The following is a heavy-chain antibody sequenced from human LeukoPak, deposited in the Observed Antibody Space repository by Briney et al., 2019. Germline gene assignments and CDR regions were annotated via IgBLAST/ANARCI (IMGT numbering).Heavy chain of an antibody. V-gene: IGHV4-59*01. J-gene: IGHJ4*01. CDR3: ARTGVVATFYFLDT. Sequence: SETLSLTCTVSGGSIRSYYWSWIRQPPGKGLEWIGFIYYSGSANYNPSLRSRVTISVDTSKNQFSLKLTSVTAADTAVYYCARTGVVATFYFLDTWGPETLFTVSS. D-gene: IGHD5-12*01. CDR2: IYYSGSA. CDR1: GGSIRSYY.